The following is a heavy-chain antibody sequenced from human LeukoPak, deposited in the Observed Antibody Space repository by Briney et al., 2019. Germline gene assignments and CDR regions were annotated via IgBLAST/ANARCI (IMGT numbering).Heavy chain of an antibody. CDR1: AASFSSHY. CDR2: ISYIGST. Sequence: PSEALSLTCAVSAASFSSHYWTWIRQSPGKGLEWIGYISYIGSTNYNPSLKSRVTISIDTSRNQFSLKLRSVTAADTAVYYCARDLVTVTKGFDIWGQGTMVSVSS. D-gene: IGHD4-17*01. J-gene: IGHJ3*02. V-gene: IGHV4-59*11. CDR3: ARDLVTVTKGFDI.